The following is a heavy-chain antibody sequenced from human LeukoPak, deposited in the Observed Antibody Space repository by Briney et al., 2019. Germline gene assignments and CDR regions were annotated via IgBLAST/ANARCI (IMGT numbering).Heavy chain of an antibody. CDR2: ISYDGSNK. V-gene: IGHV3-30-3*01. CDR1: GFTFSSYA. Sequence: PGGSLRLSCAASGFTFSSYAMHWVRQAPGKGLEWVAVISYDGSNKYYADSVKGRFTISRDNSKNTLYLQMDSLRAEDTAVYYCARSLTRPWYYGMDVWGQGTTVTVSS. CDR3: ARSLTRPWYYGMDV. D-gene: IGHD3-16*01. J-gene: IGHJ6*02.